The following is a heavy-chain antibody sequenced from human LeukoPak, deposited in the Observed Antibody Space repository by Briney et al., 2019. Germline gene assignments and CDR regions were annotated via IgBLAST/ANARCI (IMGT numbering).Heavy chain of an antibody. CDR2: ISYDGSNK. J-gene: IGHJ4*02. D-gene: IGHD3-10*01. CDR1: GFTFSSYA. Sequence: GGSLRLSCAASGFTFSSYAMHWVRQAPGKGLEWVAVISYDGSNKYYADSGKGRFTISRDNSKNTLYLQMNSLRAEDAAVYYCARTISGLSRKLLWFGGGYFDYWGQGTLVTVSS. V-gene: IGHV3-30-3*01. CDR3: ARTISGLSRKLLWFGGGYFDY.